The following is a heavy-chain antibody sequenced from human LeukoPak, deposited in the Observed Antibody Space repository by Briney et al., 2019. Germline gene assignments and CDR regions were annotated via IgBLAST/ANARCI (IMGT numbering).Heavy chain of an antibody. J-gene: IGHJ4*02. D-gene: IGHD2-21*02. CDR3: ARDLGSGDHGLLV. Sequence: PGGSLSLSCAASGFTFNSYTMNWVRQAPGKGLEWSSYISRTGTTIYYADSVKGRFTISRDNAKNSLYLQMNSLRSEDTGLYFSARDLGSGDHGLLVWGQGAVRSVSS. CDR2: ISRTGTTI. CDR1: GFTFNSYT. V-gene: IGHV3-48*01.